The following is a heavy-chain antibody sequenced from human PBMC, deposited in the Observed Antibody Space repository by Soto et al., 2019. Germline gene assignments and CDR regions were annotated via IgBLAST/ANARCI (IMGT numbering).Heavy chain of an antibody. J-gene: IGHJ6*02. D-gene: IGHD2-2*01. CDR2: ISGSGGST. CDR3: ARGAVPAAQYYYYGMDV. CDR1: GFTFSSYA. V-gene: IGHV3-23*01. Sequence: GGSLRLSCAASGFTFSSYAMSWVRQAPGKGLEWVSAISGSGGSTYYADSVKGRFTISRDNSKNTLYLQMNSLRAEDTAVYYCARGAVPAAQYYYYGMDVWGQGTTVTVSS.